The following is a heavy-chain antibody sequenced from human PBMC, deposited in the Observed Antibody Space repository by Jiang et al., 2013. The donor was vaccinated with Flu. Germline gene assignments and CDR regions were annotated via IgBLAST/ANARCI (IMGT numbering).Heavy chain of an antibody. CDR1: GDSVSSNSAT. CDR2: TYYRTRWYN. Sequence: GLVKPSQTLSLTCAIFGDSVSSNSATWNWIRQSPSRGLEWLARTYYRTRWYNDYALSVRSRITINPDTSKNQFSLQLNFVSPEDTAVYYCARDPGTSGWSFDYWGLGTLVTVSS. CDR3: ARDPGTSGWSFDY. J-gene: IGHJ4*02. V-gene: IGHV6-1*01. D-gene: IGHD6-19*01.